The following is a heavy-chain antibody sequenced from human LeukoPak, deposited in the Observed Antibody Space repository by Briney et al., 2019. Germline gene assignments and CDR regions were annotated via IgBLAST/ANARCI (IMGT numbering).Heavy chain of an antibody. CDR2: IYTSGST. V-gene: IGHV4-4*07. D-gene: IGHD3-22*01. Sequence: PSETLSLTCTVSGGSISSYYWSWIRQPAGKGLEWIGRIYTSGSTNYNPSLKSRVTMSVDTSKNQFSLKLSSVTAADTAVYYCASGGRYYYDSRGHGWFDPWGQGTLVTVSS. CDR3: ASGGRYYYDSRGHGWFDP. J-gene: IGHJ5*02. CDR1: GGSISSYY.